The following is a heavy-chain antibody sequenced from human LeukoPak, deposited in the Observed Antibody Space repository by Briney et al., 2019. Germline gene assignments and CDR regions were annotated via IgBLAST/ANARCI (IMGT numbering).Heavy chain of an antibody. V-gene: IGHV4-59*08. J-gene: IGHJ6*02. CDR3: ARHPRYYYGMDV. CDR1: GGSISSYY. CDR2: IFVSGST. Sequence: PSETLSLTCTVSGGSISSYYWSWIRQPPGKGLEWIGYIFVSGSTNYNPSLKSQVTISVDTSKSQFSLRLSSVTAADTAVYYCARHPRYYYGMDVWGQGTTVTVSS.